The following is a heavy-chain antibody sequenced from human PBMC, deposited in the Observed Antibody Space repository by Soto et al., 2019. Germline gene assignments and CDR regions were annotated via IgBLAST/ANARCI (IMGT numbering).Heavy chain of an antibody. CDR2: IIPIFGTA. V-gene: IGHV1-69*01. CDR3: ARGVYGDYVDY. D-gene: IGHD4-17*01. Sequence: SWVRQAPGQGLEWMGGIIPIFGTANYAQKFQGRVTITADESTSTAYMELSSLRSEDTAVYYCARGVYGDYVDYWGQGTLVTVSS. J-gene: IGHJ4*02.